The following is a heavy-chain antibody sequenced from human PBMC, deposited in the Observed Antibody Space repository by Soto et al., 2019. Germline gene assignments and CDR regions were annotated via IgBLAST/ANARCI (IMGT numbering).Heavy chain of an antibody. V-gene: IGHV4-30-4*01. CDR3: AREYSSSWDDYYFDY. CDR2: IYYSGST. CDR1: GGSISSGDYY. J-gene: IGHJ4*02. Sequence: SETLSLTCTVSGGSISSGDYYWSWIRQPPGKGLEWIGYIYYSGSTYYNPSLKSRVTISVDTSKNQFSLKLSSVTAADTAVYYCAREYSSSWDDYYFDYWGQGTLVTVSS. D-gene: IGHD6-13*01.